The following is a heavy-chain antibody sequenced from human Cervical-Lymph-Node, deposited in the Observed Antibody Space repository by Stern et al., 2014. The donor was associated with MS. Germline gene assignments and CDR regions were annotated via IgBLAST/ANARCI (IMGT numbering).Heavy chain of an antibody. CDR1: GGSISSSSYY. D-gene: IGHD4-11*01. CDR2: IYYSGST. V-gene: IGHV4-39*01. Sequence: QVQLQESGPGLVKPSETLSLTCTVSGGSISSSSYYWGWIRQPPGKGLEWIGSIYYSGSTYYNPSLKRRVTISVDTSKNQFSLKLSSVTAADTAVYYCASSLQDFDYWGQGTLVTVSS. CDR3: ASSLQDFDY. J-gene: IGHJ4*02.